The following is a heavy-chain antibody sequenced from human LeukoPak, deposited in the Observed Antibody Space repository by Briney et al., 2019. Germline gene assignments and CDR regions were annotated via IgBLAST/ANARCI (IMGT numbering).Heavy chain of an antibody. V-gene: IGHV1-18*01. D-gene: IGHD6-13*01. CDR2: ISAYNGNT. J-gene: IGHJ3*02. CDR1: GYTFTSYG. Sequence: ASVKVSCKASGYTFTSYGISWVRQAPGQGLEWMGWISAYNGNTNYAQKFQGRVTMTRDTSTSTVYMELSSLRSEDTAVYYCARDKLVRDAFDIWGQGTMVTVSS. CDR3: ARDKLVRDAFDI.